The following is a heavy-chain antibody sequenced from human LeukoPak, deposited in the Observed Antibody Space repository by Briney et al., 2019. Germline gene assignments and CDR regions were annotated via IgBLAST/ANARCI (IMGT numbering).Heavy chain of an antibody. CDR3: ARDHSSGAADAFDI. CDR1: GFTFSSYW. J-gene: IGHJ3*02. D-gene: IGHD6-19*01. CDR2: INSDGSST. Sequence: GGSLRLSCAASGFTFSSYWMHWVRQAPGKGLVWVSRINSDGSSTSYADSVKGRFTISRDNGKNTLYLQMNSLRAEDTAVYYCARDHSSGAADAFDIWGQGTMVTVSS. V-gene: IGHV3-74*01.